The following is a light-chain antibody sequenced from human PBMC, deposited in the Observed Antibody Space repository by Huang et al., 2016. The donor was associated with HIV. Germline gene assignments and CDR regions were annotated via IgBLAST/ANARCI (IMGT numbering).Light chain of an antibody. J-gene: IGKJ3*01. CDR2: EAS. CDR1: QSVKIY. CDR3: QERGNWPRFS. V-gene: IGKV3-11*01. Sequence: EIVLTQSPATLSLSPGERATLSCRASQSVKIYLAWYQHKPGQAPRLLIYEASQRATDSPARFSGSGSGTDFTLTISSLEPEDFAVYYCQERGNWPRFSFGPGTKVDIK.